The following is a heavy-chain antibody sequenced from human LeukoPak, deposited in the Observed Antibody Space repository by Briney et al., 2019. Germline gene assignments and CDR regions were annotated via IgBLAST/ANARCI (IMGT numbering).Heavy chain of an antibody. J-gene: IGHJ4*02. CDR2: ISYDGSNK. Sequence: GGSLRLSCAASGFTFSSYAMHWVRQAPGKGLEWVAVISYDGSNKYYADSVKGRFTISRDNSKNTLYLQMNSLRAEDTAVYYCARGDYYDSSGYFDYWGQGTLVTVSS. D-gene: IGHD3-22*01. V-gene: IGHV3-30*04. CDR1: GFTFSSYA. CDR3: ARGDYYDSSGYFDY.